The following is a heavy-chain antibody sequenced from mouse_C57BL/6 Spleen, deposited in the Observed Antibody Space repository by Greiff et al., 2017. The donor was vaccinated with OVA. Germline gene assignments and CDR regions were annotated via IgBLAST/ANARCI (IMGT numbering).Heavy chain of an antibody. Sequence: VQLQQSGPELVKPGASVKISCKASGYSFTGYYMNWVKQSPAKSLEWIGEINPSTGGTTYNQKFKAKATLTVDKSSRTAYMQLKSLTAEDSAVYYCARVGTTAHYAMDYWGQGTSVTVSS. J-gene: IGHJ4*01. D-gene: IGHD1-2*01. V-gene: IGHV1-42*01. CDR1: GYSFTGYY. CDR2: INPSTGGT. CDR3: ARVGTTAHYAMDY.